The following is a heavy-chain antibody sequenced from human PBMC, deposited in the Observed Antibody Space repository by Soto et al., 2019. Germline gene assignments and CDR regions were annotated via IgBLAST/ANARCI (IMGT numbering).Heavy chain of an antibody. J-gene: IGHJ4*02. V-gene: IGHV1-69*13. CDR2: IIPIFGTA. Sequence: SVKVSCKASGGTFSSYAISWVRQAPGQGLEWMGGIIPIFGTANYAQKFQGRVTITADESTSTAYMELSSLRSEDTAVYYCARVLAGYCSGGSYSFDYWGQGTLVTVSS. CDR3: ARVLAGYCSGGSYSFDY. D-gene: IGHD2-15*01. CDR1: GGTFSSYA.